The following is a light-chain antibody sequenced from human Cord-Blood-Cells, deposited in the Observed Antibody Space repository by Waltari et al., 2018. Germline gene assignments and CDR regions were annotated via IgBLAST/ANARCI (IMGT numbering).Light chain of an antibody. Sequence: SYVLTQPPSVSVAPGQTARITCGGNNIGSKRVHWYQQKPGQAPVLVVYDDSGRPSGIPERFSGSNAGNTATLTISRVEAGDEADDYGLVWDSSSDQYVFGTGTKVTVL. CDR2: DDS. J-gene: IGLJ1*01. CDR3: LVWDSSSDQYV. V-gene: IGLV3-21*02. CDR1: NIGSKR.